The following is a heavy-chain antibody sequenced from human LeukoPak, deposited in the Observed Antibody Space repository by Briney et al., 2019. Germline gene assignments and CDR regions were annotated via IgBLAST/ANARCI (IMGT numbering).Heavy chain of an antibody. Sequence: GASVKVPCKASGYTFTGYYMHWVRQAPGQGLEWMGWINPNSGGTNYAQKFQGRVTMTRDTSISTAYMELSRLRSDDTAVYYCARVSPYVWGSYRYPTLYYWGQGTLVTVSS. CDR1: GYTFTGYY. J-gene: IGHJ4*02. CDR2: INPNSGGT. CDR3: ARVSPYVWGSYRYPTLYY. D-gene: IGHD3-16*02. V-gene: IGHV1-2*02.